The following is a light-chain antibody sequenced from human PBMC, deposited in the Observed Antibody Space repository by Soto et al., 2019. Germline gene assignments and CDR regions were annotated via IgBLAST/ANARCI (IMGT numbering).Light chain of an antibody. CDR1: QSISSSY. Sequence: EIVLTQSPGTLSLSPGERATLSCRASQSISSSYLAWYQQKPGQAPRLLIYAASTRATGIPDRFSGSGSGTDLTLPINRLEPEDFAVYFCQQFGGSPLFTFGPGTKVDIK. V-gene: IGKV3-20*01. CDR2: AAS. J-gene: IGKJ3*01. CDR3: QQFGGSPLFT.